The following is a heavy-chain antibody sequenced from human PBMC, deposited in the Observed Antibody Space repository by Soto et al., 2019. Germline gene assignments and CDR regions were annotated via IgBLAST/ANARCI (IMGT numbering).Heavy chain of an antibody. Sequence: ESGPTLVKPTQTLTLTCTFSGFSLSTSGVGVGWIRQPPGNALEWLALIYWNDDKRYSPSLKSRLTITKDTSKNQVVLTMTNMDPVDTATYYCAHRWGTHYYDSSGYYPWGQGTLVTVSS. CDR2: IYWNDDK. CDR3: AHRWGTHYYDSSGYYP. J-gene: IGHJ5*02. CDR1: GFSLSTSGVG. D-gene: IGHD3-22*01. V-gene: IGHV2-5*01.